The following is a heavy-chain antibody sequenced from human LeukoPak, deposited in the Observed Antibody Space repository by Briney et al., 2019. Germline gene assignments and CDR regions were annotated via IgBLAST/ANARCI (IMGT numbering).Heavy chain of an antibody. CDR3: ARGVMITFGGVIPLDF. D-gene: IGHD3-16*02. CDR1: GYTFTGYY. Sequence: GASVKVSCKASGYTFTGYYMHWVRQAPGQGLEWMGRINPNSGGTNYAQKFQGRVTMTKDTSISTAYMELSRLRSDDTAVYYCARGVMITFGGVIPLDFWGQGTLVTVSS. J-gene: IGHJ4*02. V-gene: IGHV1-2*06. CDR2: INPNSGGT.